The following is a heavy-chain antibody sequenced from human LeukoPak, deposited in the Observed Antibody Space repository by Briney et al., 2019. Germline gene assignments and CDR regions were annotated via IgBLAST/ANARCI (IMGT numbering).Heavy chain of an antibody. D-gene: IGHD6-19*01. CDR2: TYYRSKWYN. V-gene: IGHV6-1*01. CDR3: ARDQWLSGLLSDYYFDD. Sequence: SQTLSLTCAISGDSVSSNSAAWNWIRQSPSRGLEWLGRTYYRSKWYNDYAVSVKSRITINPDTSKNQFSLQLKSVTPEDTAVYYRARDQWLSGLLSDYYFDDWGQGTLVTVSS. CDR1: GDSVSSNSAA. J-gene: IGHJ4*02.